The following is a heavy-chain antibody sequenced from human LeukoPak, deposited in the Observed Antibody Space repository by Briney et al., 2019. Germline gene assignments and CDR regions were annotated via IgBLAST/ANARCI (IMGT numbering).Heavy chain of an antibody. V-gene: IGHV3-23*01. CDR2: ISGSGGST. CDR3: AKLMYSSGWYSYFDY. D-gene: IGHD6-19*01. Sequence: PGGSLRLSCAASGFTFRSHDMSWVRQAPGKGLEWVSAISGSGGSTYYADSVKGRFTISRDNSKNTLYLQMNSLRAEDTAVYYCAKLMYSSGWYSYFDYWGQGTLVTVSS. J-gene: IGHJ4*02. CDR1: GFTFRSHD.